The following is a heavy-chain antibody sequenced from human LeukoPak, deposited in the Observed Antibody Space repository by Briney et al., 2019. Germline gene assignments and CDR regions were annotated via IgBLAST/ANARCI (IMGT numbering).Heavy chain of an antibody. V-gene: IGHV3-48*04. CDR3: TKDLGLRRMI. J-gene: IGHJ2*01. CDR1: GLSLSSNN. D-gene: IGHD1-14*01. CDR2: ISAGSGTV. Sequence: GGSLRLSCAASGLSLSSNNMHWVRQAPGGGLEWLSYISAGSGTVFSADSVKGRFSISRDNARESLFLQMNSLRVDDTAVYYCTKDLGLRRMIWGRGTLVIVSS.